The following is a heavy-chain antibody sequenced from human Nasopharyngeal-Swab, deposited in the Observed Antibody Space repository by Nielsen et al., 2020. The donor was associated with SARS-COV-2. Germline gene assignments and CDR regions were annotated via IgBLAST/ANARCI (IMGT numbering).Heavy chain of an antibody. Sequence: GGSLRLSCAVSGFTFSTFWKNWVRQAPGKGLEWVANIKEDGSQKYYLDSVKGRFTISRDNAKNSLYLQMNSLRAEDTAIYFCARAVAGATDYWGQGTLVTVSS. D-gene: IGHD1-26*01. J-gene: IGHJ4*02. CDR2: IKEDGSQK. CDR3: ARAVAGATDY. CDR1: GFTFSTFW. V-gene: IGHV3-7*03.